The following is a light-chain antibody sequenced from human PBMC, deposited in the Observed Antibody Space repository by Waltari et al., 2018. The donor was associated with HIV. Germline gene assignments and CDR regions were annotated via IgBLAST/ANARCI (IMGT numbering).Light chain of an antibody. CDR3: CSYARTSTYV. V-gene: IGLV2-23*02. J-gene: IGLJ1*01. CDR2: DVS. Sequence: QSALTPPASVSGSPGQSITISCAGTSSDVGGYNYVSWYQQHPGKAPKLMIYDVSKRPSGVSNRFSGSKAGNTASLTISGLQAEDEADYYCCSYARTSTYVFGTGTKVTVL. CDR1: SSDVGGYNY.